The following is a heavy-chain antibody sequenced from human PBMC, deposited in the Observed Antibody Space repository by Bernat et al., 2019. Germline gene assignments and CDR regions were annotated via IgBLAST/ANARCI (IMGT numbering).Heavy chain of an antibody. Sequence: EVQLVESGGGVVRPGGSLRLSCAASGFTFDDYGMSWVRQAPGKGLEWVSGINWNGGSTGYADSVKGRFTISRDNAKNSLYLQMNSLRAEDTALYYFARTEVAAHCRPNLYNVDAFDIWGQGTMVTVSS. CDR2: INWNGGST. CDR3: ARTEVAAHCRPNLYNVDAFDI. CDR1: GFTFDDYG. V-gene: IGHV3-20*04. J-gene: IGHJ3*02. D-gene: IGHD2-15*01.